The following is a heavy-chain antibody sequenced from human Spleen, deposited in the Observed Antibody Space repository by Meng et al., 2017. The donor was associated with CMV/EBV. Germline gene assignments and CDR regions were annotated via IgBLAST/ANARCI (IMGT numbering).Heavy chain of an antibody. CDR1: GFTFRSYE. CDR2: ISGSGGTI. D-gene: IGHD3-10*01. CDR3: GRVRDHYGSGSGSRLGADV. V-gene: IGHV3-48*03. J-gene: IGHJ6*02. Sequence: LSLTCAASGFTFRSYEMNWVRQAPGKGLEWVSYISGSGGTIHYADSVKGRFTISRDNSKNTLYLQMNSLRPDDTAVYYCGRVRDHYGSGSGSRLGADVWGQGTKVTVSS.